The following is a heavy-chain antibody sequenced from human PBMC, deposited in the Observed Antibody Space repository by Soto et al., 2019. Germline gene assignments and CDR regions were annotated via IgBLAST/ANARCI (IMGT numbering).Heavy chain of an antibody. CDR1: GFTFNNYA. D-gene: IGHD3-10*01. CDR2: ISGGGDTT. J-gene: IGHJ4*02. Sequence: EVQLLESGGGLVQPGGSLRLSCAASGFTFNNYAMTWVRQAPAKGLEWVSAISGGGDTTSYADSVKGRFTVSRDGSKNTLYLQMSSLRAEDTALYYCAKGRGGSGSLTPRVDFWGQGTLVTVSS. V-gene: IGHV3-23*01. CDR3: AKGRGGSGSLTPRVDF.